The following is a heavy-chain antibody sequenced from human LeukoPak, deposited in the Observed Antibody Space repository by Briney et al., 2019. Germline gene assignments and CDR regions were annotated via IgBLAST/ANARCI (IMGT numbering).Heavy chain of an antibody. CDR1: GFTFSSYS. CDR3: ARDSGSYSKY. CDR2: IGSSSSYI. J-gene: IGHJ4*02. D-gene: IGHD1-26*01. V-gene: IGHV3-21*01. Sequence: GGSLRLSCAASGFTFSSYSMNWVRQAPGKGLEWVSSIGSSSSYIYYADSVKGRFTISRDNAKNSLYLQMNSLRAEDTAVYYCARDSGSYSKYWGQGTLVTVSS.